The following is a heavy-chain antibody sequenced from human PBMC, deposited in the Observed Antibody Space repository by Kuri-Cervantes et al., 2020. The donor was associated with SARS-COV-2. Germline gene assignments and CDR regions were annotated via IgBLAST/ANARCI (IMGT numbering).Heavy chain of an antibody. Sequence: GESLKTSCKASGYKFATYGISWVRQAPGQGLEWVGWINIYTGNTKYAEKPQGRVTMTTDTSTSTAYMELRNLRSDDTAVYYCARDRNPTPIVVLTVIRMYAFDIWGQGTMVTVSS. V-gene: IGHV1-18*01. D-gene: IGHD2-21*02. CDR3: ARDRNPTPIVVLTVIRMYAFDI. CDR2: INIYTGNT. J-gene: IGHJ3*02. CDR1: GYKFATYG.